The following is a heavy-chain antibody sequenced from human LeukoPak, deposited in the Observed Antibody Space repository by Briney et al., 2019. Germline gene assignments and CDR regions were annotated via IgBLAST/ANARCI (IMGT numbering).Heavy chain of an antibody. V-gene: IGHV3-48*03. J-gene: IGHJ3*02. Sequence: PGRSLRLSCVVSGFTFSSYEMNWVRQAPRNGLEWLSYIGRSDRTTHYADSMKGRFTISRDNARSSLYLQMNSLRAEDTAMYFCARDSNPYCSGGSCTAFDIWGQGTMVTVSS. CDR1: GFTFSSYE. CDR2: IGRSDRTT. D-gene: IGHD2-15*01. CDR3: ARDSNPYCSGGSCTAFDI.